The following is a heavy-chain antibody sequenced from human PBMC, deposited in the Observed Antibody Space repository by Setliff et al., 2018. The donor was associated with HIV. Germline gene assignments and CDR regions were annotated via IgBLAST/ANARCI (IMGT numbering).Heavy chain of an antibody. CDR2: INHSGST. Sequence: SETLSLTCAVHGGSFSGYYWSWIRQSPGKELEWIGGINHSGSTNYNPSLKSRVAISVDTSKNQFSLKVTSVTAADTALYYCARQFGSGYYFDYWGQATLVTVSS. V-gene: IGHV4-34*01. J-gene: IGHJ4*02. CDR1: GGSFSGYY. CDR3: ARQFGSGYYFDY. D-gene: IGHD3-22*01.